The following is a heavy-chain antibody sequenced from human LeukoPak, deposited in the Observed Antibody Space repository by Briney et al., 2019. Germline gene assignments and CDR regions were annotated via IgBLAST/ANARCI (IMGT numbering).Heavy chain of an antibody. CDR1: GYTFTGYY. Sequence: ASVKVSCKASGYTFTGYYMHWVRQAPGQGLEGMGGINPNSGGTNYAQKFQGRVTMTRDTSISTACMELSRLRSDDTAVYYCARSPRYYDILTGYYTKEYFQHWGQGTLVTVSS. CDR3: ARSPRYYDILTGYYTKEYFQH. V-gene: IGHV1-2*02. CDR2: INPNSGGT. D-gene: IGHD3-9*01. J-gene: IGHJ1*01.